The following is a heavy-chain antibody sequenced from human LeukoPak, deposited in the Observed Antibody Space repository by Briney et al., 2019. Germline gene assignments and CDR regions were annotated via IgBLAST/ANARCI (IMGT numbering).Heavy chain of an antibody. CDR3: ASGLRFSVGDYYYYMDV. CDR2: IIPIFGTA. J-gene: IGHJ6*03. Sequence: GASAKVSCKASGGTFSSYAISWVRQAPGQGLEWMGGIIPIFGTANYAQKFQGRVTITADESTSTAYMELSSLRSEDTAVYYCASGLRFSVGDYYYYMDVWGKGTTVTVSS. D-gene: IGHD3-3*01. CDR1: GGTFSSYA. V-gene: IGHV1-69*13.